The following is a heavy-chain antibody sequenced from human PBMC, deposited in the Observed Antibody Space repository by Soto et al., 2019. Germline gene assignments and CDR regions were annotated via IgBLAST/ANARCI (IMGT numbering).Heavy chain of an antibody. V-gene: IGHV2-5*02. Sequence: QIPLNESGPTQVKPRQTLTLTCTFSGFSLTTSGVGVCWIRQSPGQSPERLALIYWDDSTRYSPFLKSRLTISKHTSKKQEVLTMADLDPSDTATYYSAPRVLRTVSGLFTTTAIYFYFWGKGTPVAVPS. CDR2: IYWDDST. CDR1: GFSLTTSGVG. D-gene: IGHD3-3*01. CDR3: APRVLRTVSGLFTTTAIYFYF. J-gene: IGHJ4*02.